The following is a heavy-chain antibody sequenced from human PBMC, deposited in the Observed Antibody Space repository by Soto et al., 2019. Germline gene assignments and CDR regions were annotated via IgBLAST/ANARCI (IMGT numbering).Heavy chain of an antibody. Sequence: ASEKVSCKASGGTFSSYAISWVRQAPGQGLEWMGGIIPIFGTANYAQKFQGRVTITADKSTSTAYMELSSLRSEDTAVYYCARGIQLFYGMDVWGQGTTVTVSS. CDR1: GGTFSSYA. D-gene: IGHD5-18*01. CDR2: IIPIFGTA. CDR3: ARGIQLFYGMDV. J-gene: IGHJ6*02. V-gene: IGHV1-69*06.